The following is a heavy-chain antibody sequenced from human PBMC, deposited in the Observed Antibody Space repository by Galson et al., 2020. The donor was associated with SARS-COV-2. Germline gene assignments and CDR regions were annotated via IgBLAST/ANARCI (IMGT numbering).Heavy chain of an antibody. CDR2: ISDSGTNI. V-gene: IGHV3-48*03. J-gene: IGHJ3*01. CDR3: ASPYLAAASFFGAFDL. CDR1: GFIFTNYE. D-gene: IGHD6-13*01. Sequence: GASLRLSCAASGFIFTNYEMNWVRQAPGKGLEWISYISDSGTNIYYADSVKGRFTISRDNTKNSVYLQMTSVRAEGTAVYYCASPYLAAASFFGAFDLWGRGTMVTVSS.